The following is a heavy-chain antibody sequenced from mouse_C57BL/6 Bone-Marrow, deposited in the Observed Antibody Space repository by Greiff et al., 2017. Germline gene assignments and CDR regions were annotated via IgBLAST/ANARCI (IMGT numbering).Heavy chain of an antibody. CDR3: ERDDHSCYAMDY. D-gene: IGHD2-12*01. V-gene: IGHV5-15*01. J-gene: IGHJ4*01. CDR1: GFTFSDYG. CDR2: ISNLAYSI. Sequence: EVQLVESGGGLVQPGGSLKLSCAASGFTFSDYGMAWVRQAPRQGPEWVAFISNLAYSIYYADTVTGRFTISRENAKKTLYLEMSSLRSEDTAMYYWERDDHSCYAMDYWGQGTSVTVSA.